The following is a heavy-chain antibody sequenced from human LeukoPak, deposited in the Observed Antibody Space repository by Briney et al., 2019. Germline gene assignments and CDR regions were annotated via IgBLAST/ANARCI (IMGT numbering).Heavy chain of an antibody. V-gene: IGHV4-39*01. Sequence: SETLSLTCTVSGDSMSSGTYYWGWIRQPPGKGLEWIGSIYYSGSTYYNPSLKSRVTISVDTSKNQFSLKLSSVTAADTAVYYCARPRGIAAADDLGDFDYWGQGTLVTVSS. J-gene: IGHJ4*02. D-gene: IGHD6-13*01. CDR2: IYYSGST. CDR3: ARPRGIAAADDLGDFDY. CDR1: GDSMSSGTYY.